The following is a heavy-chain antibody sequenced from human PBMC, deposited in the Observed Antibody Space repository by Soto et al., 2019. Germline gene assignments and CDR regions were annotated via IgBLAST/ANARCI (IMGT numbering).Heavy chain of an antibody. CDR1: GFTFSSYA. V-gene: IGHV3-23*01. CDR3: AKDRDYYDSSGYYSRSSD. CDR2: ISGSGGST. J-gene: IGHJ4*02. Sequence: GSLRLSCAASGFTFSSYAMSWVRQAPGKGLEWVSAISGSGGSTYYADSVKGRFTISRDNSKNTLYLQMNSLRAEDTAVYYCAKDRDYYDSSGYYSRSSDWGQGTLVTVSS. D-gene: IGHD3-22*01.